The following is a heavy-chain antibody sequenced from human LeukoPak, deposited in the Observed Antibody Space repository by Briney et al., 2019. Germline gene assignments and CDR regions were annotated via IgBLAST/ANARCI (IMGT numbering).Heavy chain of an antibody. D-gene: IGHD3-10*01. J-gene: IGHJ4*02. Sequence: RPGGSLRLSCAASGFTFDDYAMHWVRHAPGKGLEWVSGISWNSGSIGYADSVKGRFTISRDNAKNSLYLQMNSLRAEDAALYYCAKDGFGELSHFDYWGQGTLVTVSS. CDR3: AKDGFGELSHFDY. CDR2: ISWNSGSI. V-gene: IGHV3-9*01. CDR1: GFTFDDYA.